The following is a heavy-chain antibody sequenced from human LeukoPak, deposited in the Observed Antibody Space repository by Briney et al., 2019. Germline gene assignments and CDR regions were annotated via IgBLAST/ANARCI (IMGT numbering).Heavy chain of an antibody. CDR3: ARDLDQYSGRFGGFGHDF. V-gene: IGHV1-18*01. CDR2: ISAYNGNT. Sequence: ASVKVSCKASGYTFTSYGISWVRQAPGQGLEWMGWISAYNGNTNYAQKFQGRVTMTTGTSTSTAYMDLRSLRSDDTAVYYCARDLDQYSGRFGGFGHDFWGQGTLVTVSS. J-gene: IGHJ4*02. D-gene: IGHD1-26*01. CDR1: GYTFTSYG.